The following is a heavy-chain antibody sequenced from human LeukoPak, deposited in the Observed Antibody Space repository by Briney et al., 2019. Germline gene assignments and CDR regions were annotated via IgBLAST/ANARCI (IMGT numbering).Heavy chain of an antibody. CDR2: INPNSGGT. Sequence: ASVKVSCKASGYTFTGNYMHWVRQAPGQGLEWMGWINPNSGGTNYAQKFQGRVTMTRDTSISTAYMELSRLRSDDTAVYYCATTVTTTPSAFDIWGQGTMVTVSS. J-gene: IGHJ3*02. V-gene: IGHV1-2*02. CDR1: GYTFTGNY. CDR3: ATTVTTTPSAFDI. D-gene: IGHD4-17*01.